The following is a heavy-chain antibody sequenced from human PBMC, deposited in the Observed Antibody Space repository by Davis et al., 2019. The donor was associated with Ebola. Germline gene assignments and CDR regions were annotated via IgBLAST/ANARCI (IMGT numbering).Heavy chain of an antibody. CDR3: TRVGYGDSWRWFDS. CDR1: GFTFRNYW. Sequence: GESLMISCAASGFTFRNYWMHWVRQAPGKGLGWVSRIKTDGSSITYPDSVKGRFTISRDNAKNTVYLQMNSLRAEDTAVYYCTRVGYGDSWRWFDSWGQGTLVTVSS. D-gene: IGHD4-17*01. CDR2: IKTDGSSI. V-gene: IGHV3-74*03. J-gene: IGHJ5*01.